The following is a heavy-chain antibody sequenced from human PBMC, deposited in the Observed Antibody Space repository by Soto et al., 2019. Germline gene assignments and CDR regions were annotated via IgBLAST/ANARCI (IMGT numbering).Heavy chain of an antibody. D-gene: IGHD3-10*01. CDR3: TRGPRTISTGTGAY. CDR2: IYNDGTYS. CDR1: GFIFKMYW. Sequence: GGSLRLSCAASGFIFKMYWMHWVRQSPGKGIVWISRIYNDGTYSDYADSVRGRFTISRDNVNDTLYLQMNNLRAADSGLYYCTRGPRTISTGTGAYWGQGTQVTVSS. V-gene: IGHV3-74*01. J-gene: IGHJ1*01.